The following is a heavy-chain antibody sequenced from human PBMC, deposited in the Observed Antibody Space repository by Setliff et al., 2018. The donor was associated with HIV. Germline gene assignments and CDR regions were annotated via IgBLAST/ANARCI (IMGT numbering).Heavy chain of an antibody. D-gene: IGHD1-26*01. Sequence: PGGSLRLSCAASGFTFSSYSMNWVRQAPGKGLEWVSYISSSSSTIYYADSVKGRFTISRDNAKNSLYLQMSSLRAEDTAVYYCARDPSAGANLYYYVDVWGKGTTVTVSS. J-gene: IGHJ6*03. CDR2: ISSSSSTI. V-gene: IGHV3-48*04. CDR3: ARDPSAGANLYYYVDV. CDR1: GFTFSSYS.